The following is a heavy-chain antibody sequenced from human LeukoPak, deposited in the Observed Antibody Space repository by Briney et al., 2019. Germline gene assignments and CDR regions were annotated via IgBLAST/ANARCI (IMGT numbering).Heavy chain of an antibody. D-gene: IGHD1-26*01. Sequence: ASVKLSCKASGGTFSSYAISCVRQAPGQGLEWMGRIIPIFGTANYAQKFQGRVTITADESTSTAYMELSSLRSEDTAVYYCARGKRGATSDYFDYWGQGTLVTVSS. J-gene: IGHJ4*02. CDR2: IIPIFGTA. CDR3: ARGKRGATSDYFDY. V-gene: IGHV1-69*13. CDR1: GGTFSSYA.